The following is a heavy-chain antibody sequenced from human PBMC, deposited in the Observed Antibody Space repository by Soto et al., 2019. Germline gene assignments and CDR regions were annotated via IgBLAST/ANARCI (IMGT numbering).Heavy chain of an antibody. D-gene: IGHD2-2*01. V-gene: IGHV1-69*02. J-gene: IGHJ6*03. CDR1: GGTFSSYT. CDR3: ASGNDCSSTSCYSHYYYYMDV. CDR2: IIPILGIA. Sequence: QVQLVQSGAEVKKPGSSVKVSCKASGGTFSSYTLSWVRQAPGQGLEWMGRIIPILGIANYAQKFQGRGTITADKSTSTAYMELSSLRSEDTAVYYCASGNDCSSTSCYSHYYYYMDVWGKGTTVTVSS.